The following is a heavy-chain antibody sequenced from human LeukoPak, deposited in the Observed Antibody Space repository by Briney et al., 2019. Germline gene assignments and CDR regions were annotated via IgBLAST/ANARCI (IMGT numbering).Heavy chain of an antibody. CDR3: ARSGTAMVGIDY. D-gene: IGHD5-18*01. J-gene: IGHJ4*02. CDR2: IYYSGST. Sequence: RSETLSLTCTVSGGSISNYYWSWIRLPPGKGLEWIGYIYYSGSTHYNPSLKSRVTISVDTSKNQLSLKLSSVTAADTAVYCCARSGTAMVGIDYWGQGTLVTVSS. V-gene: IGHV4-59*01. CDR1: GGSISNYY.